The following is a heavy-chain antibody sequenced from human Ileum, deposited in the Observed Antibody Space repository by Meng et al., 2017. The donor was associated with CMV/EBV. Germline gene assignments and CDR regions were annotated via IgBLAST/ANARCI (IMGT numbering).Heavy chain of an antibody. V-gene: IGHV3-74*03. Sequence: GGSLRLSCAASGFILSDYWMHWVRQVPGEGLVWVARINSDGSKAPTTMYADSVKGRFTISRDNARSTLYLHINNLSPDDTGVYFCARSTPSGTDYWEWGQGTLVTVPQ. D-gene: IGHD3-10*01. J-gene: IGHJ4*02. CDR2: INSDGSKAPTT. CDR3: ARSTPSGTDYWE. CDR1: GFILSDYW.